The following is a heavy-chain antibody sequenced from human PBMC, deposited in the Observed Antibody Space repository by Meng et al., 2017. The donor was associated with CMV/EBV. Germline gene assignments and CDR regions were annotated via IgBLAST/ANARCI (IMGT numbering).Heavy chain of an antibody. D-gene: IGHD1-14*01. J-gene: IGHJ6*02. CDR3: ARAPPFYGMDV. Sequence: GPLRLSCAVYGGSFSGYYWSWIRQPPGKGLEWIGEINHSGSTNYNPSLKSRVTISVDTSKNQFSLKLSSVTAADTAVYYCARAPPFYGMDVWGQGTTVTVSS. CDR1: GGSFSGYY. V-gene: IGHV4-34*01. CDR2: INHSGST.